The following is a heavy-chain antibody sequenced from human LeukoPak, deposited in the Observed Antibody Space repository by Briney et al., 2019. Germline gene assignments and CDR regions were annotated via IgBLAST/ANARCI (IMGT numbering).Heavy chain of an antibody. J-gene: IGHJ4*02. V-gene: IGHV3-21*01. CDR1: GFTFSSYS. CDR3: ARRLDY. Sequence: GGSLTLSCAASGFTFSSYSMNWVRQAPGKGLEWVSSISSSSSYIHSADSVRGRFTISRDNAKNSLFLQMNSLRAEDTAVYYCARRLDYWGQGTLVTVSS. CDR2: ISSSSSYI.